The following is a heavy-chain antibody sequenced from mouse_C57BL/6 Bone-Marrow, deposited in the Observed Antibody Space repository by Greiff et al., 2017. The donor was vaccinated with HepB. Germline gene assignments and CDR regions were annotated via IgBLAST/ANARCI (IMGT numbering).Heavy chain of an antibody. CDR3: ARSPYYSNYSYFFDY. D-gene: IGHD2-5*01. V-gene: IGHV1-52*01. CDR2: IDPSDSET. CDR1: GYTFTSYW. Sequence: VQLQQSGAELVRPGSSVKLSCKASGYTFTSYWMHWVKQRPIQGLEWIGNIDPSDSETHYNQKFKDKATLTVDKSSSTAYMQLSSLTSEDSAVYYCARSPYYSNYSYFFDYWGQGTTLTVSS. J-gene: IGHJ2*01.